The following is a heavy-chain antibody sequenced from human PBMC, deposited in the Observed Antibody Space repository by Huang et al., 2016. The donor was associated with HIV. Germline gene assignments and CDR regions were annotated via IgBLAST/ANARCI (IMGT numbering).Heavy chain of an antibody. CDR3: ARMFKYDSGGYWGNDAFDI. J-gene: IGHJ3*02. Sequence: QVQLQQWVAELLKPSETLSLTCAVSGGSFSDHYWTWIRQPPGRGLEWIGEISDSGSTTYNPSLKSRVTISGDTSQSQFSLKLNSVTAADTAIYYCARMFKYDSGGYWGNDAFDIWGQGTMVTVSS. D-gene: IGHD3-22*01. CDR2: ISDSGST. V-gene: IGHV4-34*02. CDR1: GGSFSDHY.